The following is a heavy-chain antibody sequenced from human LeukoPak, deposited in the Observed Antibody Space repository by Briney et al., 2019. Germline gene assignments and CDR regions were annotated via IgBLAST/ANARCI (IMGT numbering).Heavy chain of an antibody. V-gene: IGHV3-74*01. CDR3: AREVVVAAKSLFYY. Sequence: PGGSLRLSCAASGFTFSSYWMHWVRQAPGKGLVWVSRINSDGSSTRYADSVKGRLTISRDNAKNTLYLQMNSLRAEDTAVYYCAREVVVAAKSLFYYGGQGTLVTVSS. D-gene: IGHD2-15*01. J-gene: IGHJ4*02. CDR1: GFTFSSYW. CDR2: INSDGSST.